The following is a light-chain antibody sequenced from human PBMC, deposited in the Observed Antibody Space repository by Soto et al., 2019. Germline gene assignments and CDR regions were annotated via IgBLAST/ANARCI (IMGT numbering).Light chain of an antibody. CDR1: QSVSSN. J-gene: IGKJ4*01. Sequence: IVMTQSPATLSVSPGERATLSCRASQSVSSNLAWYQQKPGQAPRLLIYGASTRDTGIPARFSGSGSGTDFTLTITGLQSEDFAVYYCQQYNSWLTFGGGTKVEIK. V-gene: IGKV3-15*01. CDR2: GAS. CDR3: QQYNSWLT.